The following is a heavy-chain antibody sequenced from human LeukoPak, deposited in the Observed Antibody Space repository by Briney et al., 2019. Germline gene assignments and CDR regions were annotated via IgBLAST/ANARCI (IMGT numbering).Heavy chain of an antibody. CDR2: ISYDGSNK. CDR3: ARLGYSSGSGYIPYFDY. J-gene: IGHJ4*02. Sequence: GRSLRLSCAASGFTFSSYAMHWVRQAPGKGLEWVAVISYDGSNKYYADSVKGRFTISRDNSKNTLYLQMNSLRAEDTAVYYCARLGYSSGSGYIPYFDYWGQGTLVTVSS. CDR1: GFTFSSYA. V-gene: IGHV3-30*04. D-gene: IGHD6-19*01.